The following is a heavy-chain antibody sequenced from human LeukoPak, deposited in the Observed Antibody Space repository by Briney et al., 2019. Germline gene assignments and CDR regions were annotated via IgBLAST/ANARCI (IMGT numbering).Heavy chain of an antibody. CDR2: ISGSGGST. D-gene: IGHD2-15*01. J-gene: IGHJ4*02. CDR1: GFTFSTYG. CDR3: AKDRGYCSGGSCYPFDY. V-gene: IGHV3-23*01. Sequence: PGGSLRLSCAASGFTFSTYGMVWVRQAPGKGLEWVSAISGSGGSTYYADSVKGRFTISRDNSKNTLYLQMNSLRAEDSAVYYCAKDRGYCSGGSCYPFDYWGQGTLVTVSS.